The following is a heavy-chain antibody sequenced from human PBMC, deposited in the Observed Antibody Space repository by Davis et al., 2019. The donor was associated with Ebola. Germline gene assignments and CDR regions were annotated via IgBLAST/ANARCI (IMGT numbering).Heavy chain of an antibody. D-gene: IGHD5-12*01. CDR2: ISWDGGST. Sequence: PGGSLRLSCAASGFTFDDYAMHWVRQAPGKGLEWVSLISWDGGSTYYVDSVKGRFTISRDNAKNSLYLQMNSLRAEDTAVYYCARDGRYGGYVFDYWGQGTLVTVSS. CDR3: ARDGRYGGYVFDY. V-gene: IGHV3-43D*03. J-gene: IGHJ4*02. CDR1: GFTFDDYA.